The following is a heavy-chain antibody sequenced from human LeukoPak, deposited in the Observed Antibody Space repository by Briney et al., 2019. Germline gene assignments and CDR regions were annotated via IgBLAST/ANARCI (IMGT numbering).Heavy chain of an antibody. CDR3: ARREAVASTKDFLDY. V-gene: IGHV5-51*01. CDR2: IYPGDSDT. D-gene: IGHD6-19*01. CDR1: GYSFTTYW. J-gene: IGHJ4*02. Sequence: GESLKISCKGSGYSFTTYWIGWVRQMPGKGLEWMGIIYPGDSDTRYSPSFQGQVTISADKSISTAYLQWSSLKASDTAIYYCARREAVASTKDFLDYWGQGTLVTVSS.